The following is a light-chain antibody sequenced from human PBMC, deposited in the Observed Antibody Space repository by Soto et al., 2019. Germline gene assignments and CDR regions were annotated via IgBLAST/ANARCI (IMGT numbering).Light chain of an antibody. V-gene: IGKV4-1*01. J-gene: IGKJ2*01. Sequence: DIVMTQSPDSLAVPLGERATINCKSSQSVLYSSNNKNYLAWYQQKPGQSPKLLIYWASTRESGVPDRFSGSGSGTDFTLTISSLQAEDVGVYYCQQYYSTPSYTFGQGTKLEIK. CDR1: QSVLYSSNNKNY. CDR2: WAS. CDR3: QQYYSTPSYT.